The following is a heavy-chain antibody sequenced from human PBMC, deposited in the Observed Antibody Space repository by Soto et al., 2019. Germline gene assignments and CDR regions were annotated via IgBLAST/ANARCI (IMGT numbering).Heavy chain of an antibody. D-gene: IGHD3-16*01. CDR3: ARIINDYVWGSYRQSTYGMEV. CDR2: IFSNDEK. CDR1: GFSLSNARMG. Sequence: GPTLLNPTETLRLTCTGSGFSLSNARMGLSWIRQPPGNALAGVAHIFSNDEKSYSTSLKSRLTISKDTSKSQVVLTMTNMDPVHTATYYRARIINDYVWGSYRQSTYGMEVWGQGTTLTVSS. J-gene: IGHJ6*02. V-gene: IGHV2-26*01.